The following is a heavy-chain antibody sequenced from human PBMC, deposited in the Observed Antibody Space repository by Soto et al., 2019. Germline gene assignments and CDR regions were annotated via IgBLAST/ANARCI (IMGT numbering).Heavy chain of an antibody. V-gene: IGHV3-30-3*01. CDR3: ARDQTGITTTGGGRIDH. D-gene: IGHD1-20*01. CDR1: GFTFSTHA. CDR2: VSFDGSNK. Sequence: QVQLVESGGGVVQPGRSLRLSCAASGFTFSTHAMHWVRQAPGKGLECVAIVSFDGSNKYYADSVKGRFTISRDNFQNPPYLQMSRLTPEDTAVYYCARDQTGITTTGGGRIDHWGQGTLVTVSS. J-gene: IGHJ4*02.